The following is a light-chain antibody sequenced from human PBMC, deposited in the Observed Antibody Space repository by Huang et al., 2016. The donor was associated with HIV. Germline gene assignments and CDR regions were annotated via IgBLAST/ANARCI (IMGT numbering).Light chain of an antibody. V-gene: IGKV3-20*01. CDR3: QQYGGLPRT. Sequence: EIVLTQSPGTLSLSPGERATLSCRASQSVTNNYLAWYQHKPGQAPRLVIYGASSRATGIPDRFSGSGSGTDFTLTISRLEPDDFVVYYCQQYGGLPRTFGQGTKLEIK. J-gene: IGKJ2*01. CDR1: QSVTNNY. CDR2: GAS.